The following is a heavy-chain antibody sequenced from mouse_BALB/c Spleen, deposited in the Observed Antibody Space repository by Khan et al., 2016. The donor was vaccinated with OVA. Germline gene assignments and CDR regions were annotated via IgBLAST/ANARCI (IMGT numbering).Heavy chain of an antibody. J-gene: IGHJ4*01. CDR1: GYSITSDYA. D-gene: IGHD1-3*01. V-gene: IGHV3-2*02. CDR2: IRYSGST. Sequence: QLEESGPGLVKPSQSLSLTCTVTGYSITSDYAWNWIRQFPGNKLEWMGYIRYSGSTNYNPSLKSRISITRDTSKNQFFLQLHSVTTEDTAAYDGARDGSQYNNAMDYWGQGTSVTVSS. CDR3: ARDGSQYNNAMDY.